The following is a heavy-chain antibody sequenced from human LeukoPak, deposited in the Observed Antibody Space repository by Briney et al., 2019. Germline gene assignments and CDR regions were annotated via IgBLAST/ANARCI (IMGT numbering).Heavy chain of an antibody. D-gene: IGHD3-22*01. J-gene: IGHJ4*02. CDR2: INPSVGGT. V-gene: IGHV1-46*01. CDR3: ARFYYDSSGYPYYFDY. CDR1: GYGFTSYY. Sequence: ASVKVSCKAFGYGFTSYYIHWVRQAPGQGLEWMGIINPSVGGTTYARKFQGRVTMTRDTSTSTVYMELSSLRSEDTAVYYCARFYYDSSGYPYYFDYWGQGTLVTVSS.